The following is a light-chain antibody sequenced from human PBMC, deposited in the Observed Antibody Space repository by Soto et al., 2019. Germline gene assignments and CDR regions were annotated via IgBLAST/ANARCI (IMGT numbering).Light chain of an antibody. CDR3: QQYNSYSGT. V-gene: IGKV3-20*01. CDR1: QSVRSSY. CDR2: DAS. J-gene: IGKJ1*01. Sequence: EIVLAQSPGTQSLSPGERAPLSCRASQSVRSSYLAWYQQKPGQAPRLLIYDASNRATGIPARFSGSGSGTDFTLTISSLEPEDFATYYCQQYNSYSGTFGQGTKVDIK.